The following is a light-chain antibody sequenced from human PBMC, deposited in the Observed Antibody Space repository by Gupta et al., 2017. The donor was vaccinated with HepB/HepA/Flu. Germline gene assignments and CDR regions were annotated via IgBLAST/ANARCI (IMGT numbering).Light chain of an antibody. J-gene: IGKJ1*01. V-gene: IGKV3-20*01. Sequence: EVVLTQSPGTQSLSPGERATLSCRASQSVTRSFLAWYQQKPGQAPRLLIYGATNRATGIPDRVSGSGSGTEFTLTISRREPEDFGMYYCQQEGKSPWTFGQGTQVEIK. CDR3: QQEGKSPWT. CDR2: GAT. CDR1: QSVTRSF.